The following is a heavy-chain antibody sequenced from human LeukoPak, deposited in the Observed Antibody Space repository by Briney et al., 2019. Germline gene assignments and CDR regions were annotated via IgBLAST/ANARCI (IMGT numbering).Heavy chain of an antibody. CDR3: TTSYYDSSGFRA. J-gene: IGHJ4*02. D-gene: IGHD3-22*01. V-gene: IGHV3-15*01. CDR1: GFSLNNTW. CDR2: IKSKTDGETI. Sequence: PGGSLRLSCAASGFSLNNTWMSWVRQAPGKGLEWVGRIKSKTDGETIDYAAPVRGRSTISRDDSKNMVYLVMNNLKTDDTAVYYCTTSYYDSSGFRAWGQGTLVTVSS.